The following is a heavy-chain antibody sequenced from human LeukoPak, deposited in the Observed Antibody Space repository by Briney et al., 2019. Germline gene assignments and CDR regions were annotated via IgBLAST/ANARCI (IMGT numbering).Heavy chain of an antibody. V-gene: IGHV5-10-1*01. CDR2: IDPSDSYT. CDR1: GYSFTSYW. Sequence: RGESLKISCKGSGYSFTSYWISWVRQMPGKGLEWMGRIDPSDSYTNYSPSFQGHVTISADKSISTPYLQWSSLKASDTAMYYCARHAHFGESQSWFDPWGQGTLVTVSS. J-gene: IGHJ5*02. D-gene: IGHD3-10*01. CDR3: ARHAHFGESQSWFDP.